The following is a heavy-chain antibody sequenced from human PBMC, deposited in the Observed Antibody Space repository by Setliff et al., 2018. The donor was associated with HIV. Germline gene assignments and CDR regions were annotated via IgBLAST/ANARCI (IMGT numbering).Heavy chain of an antibody. J-gene: IGHJ4*02. Sequence: PSETLSLTCGVSGDSVSGYYWIWIRQSPGKGLEWIGYMYSSGNSNYNPSLKSRVTMSVDTSNNQVSLYLSSVTAADTAVYYCARAVGASYATPYLDYWGRGTLVTVPQ. D-gene: IGHD1-26*01. V-gene: IGHV4-59*02. CDR1: GDSVSGYY. CDR2: MYSSGNS. CDR3: ARAVGASYATPYLDY.